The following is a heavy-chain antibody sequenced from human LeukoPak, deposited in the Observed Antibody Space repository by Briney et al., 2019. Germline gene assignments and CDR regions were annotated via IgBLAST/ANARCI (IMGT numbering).Heavy chain of an antibody. CDR2: INSDGSST. CDR3: ARVNYGDYSDY. CDR1: GFTFSSYW. Sequence: GGSLRLSCAASGFTFSSYWMHWVRQAPGKGLVWVSRINSDGSSTSYADSVKGRFTISRDNAKNTLYLQMNSLRAEDTAVYYYARVNYGDYSDYWGQGTLVTVSS. D-gene: IGHD4-17*01. V-gene: IGHV3-74*01. J-gene: IGHJ4*02.